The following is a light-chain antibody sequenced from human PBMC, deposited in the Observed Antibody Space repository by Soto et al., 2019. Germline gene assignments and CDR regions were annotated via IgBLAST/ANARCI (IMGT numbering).Light chain of an antibody. CDR3: AAWDDSLNAL. Sequence: QPVLTQPPSASGAPGQRVTISCSGSISNIGSNPVSWYQQLPGTAPQLLIYNNNERPSGVPDRFSGSKSGTSASLAISGLQSEDEGDYYCAAWDDSLNALFGGGTKLTVL. J-gene: IGLJ3*02. CDR2: NNN. CDR1: ISNIGSNP. V-gene: IGLV1-44*01.